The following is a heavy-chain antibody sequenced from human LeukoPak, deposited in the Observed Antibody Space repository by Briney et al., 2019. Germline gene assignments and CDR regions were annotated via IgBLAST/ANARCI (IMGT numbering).Heavy chain of an antibody. CDR3: ARDHNSGWSFDY. V-gene: IGHV1-2*02. CDR2: INPNSGGT. Sequence: GASVKVSCKASGYTFTGYYMHWVRQAPGQGLEWMGWINPNSGGTNYAQKFQGRVTMTRDTSVSTAYMELSRLRSDDTAVYYCARDHNSGWSFDYWGQGTLVTVSS. D-gene: IGHD6-19*01. CDR1: GYTFTGYY. J-gene: IGHJ4*02.